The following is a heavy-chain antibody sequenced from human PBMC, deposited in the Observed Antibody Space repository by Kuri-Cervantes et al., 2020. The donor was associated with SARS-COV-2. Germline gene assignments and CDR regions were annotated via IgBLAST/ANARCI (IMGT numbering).Heavy chain of an antibody. J-gene: IGHJ2*01. D-gene: IGHD3-9*01. CDR1: GFSLSTSGVG. V-gene: IGHV2-5*02. Sequence: SGPTLVKPTQTLTLTCTFSGFSLSTSGVGVGWIRQPPGKALEWLALIYWDDDKRYSPSLKSRLTITKDTSKNQVVLTMTNMDPVDTATYYCAYTLYYDILTDWYFDLWGRGTRVTVSS. CDR2: IYWDDDK. CDR3: AYTLYYDILTDWYFDL.